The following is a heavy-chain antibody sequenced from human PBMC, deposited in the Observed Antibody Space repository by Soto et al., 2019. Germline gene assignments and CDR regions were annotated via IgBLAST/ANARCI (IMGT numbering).Heavy chain of an antibody. V-gene: IGHV3-30*18. Sequence: GESLKISCATSGFTFSTCAMSWVRQAPGKGLEWVAVISYDGSNKYYADSVKGRFTISRDNSKNTLYLQMNSLRAEDTAVYYCAKFYYGSGSYYTSAPYYYYYGMDVWGQGTAVTVSS. D-gene: IGHD3-10*01. CDR2: ISYDGSNK. J-gene: IGHJ6*02. CDR3: AKFYYGSGSYYTSAPYYYYYGMDV. CDR1: GFTFSTCA.